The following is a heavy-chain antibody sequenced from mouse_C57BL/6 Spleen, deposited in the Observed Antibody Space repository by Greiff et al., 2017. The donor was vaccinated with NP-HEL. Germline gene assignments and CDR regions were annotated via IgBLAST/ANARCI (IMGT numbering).Heavy chain of an antibody. V-gene: IGHV1-55*01. J-gene: IGHJ1*03. Sequence: QVQLQQPGAELVKPGASVKMSKASGYTFTSYWITWVKQRPGQGLEWIGDIYPGSGSTNYNEKFKSKATLTVDTSSSTAYMQLSSLPSEDSAVYYCAEGGAYWYFDVWGTGATVTVSS. CDR3: AEGGAYWYFDV. CDR1: GYTFTSYW. CDR2: IYPGSGST.